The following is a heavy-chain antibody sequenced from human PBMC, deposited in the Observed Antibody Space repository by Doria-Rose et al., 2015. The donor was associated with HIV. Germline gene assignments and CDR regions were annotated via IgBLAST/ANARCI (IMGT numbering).Heavy chain of an antibody. CDR2: IFSDDER. Sequence: QITLKESGPVLVKPTETLTLTCTASGVSLSSPGMGVSWIRQPPGKALEWLANIFSDDERSYKTSLKSRLTISRVTSNSQVVLTMTDMDPVDTATYYCARIKSSRWYHKYYFDFWGQGTLVIVSA. V-gene: IGHV2-26*01. D-gene: IGHD6-13*01. CDR1: GVSLSSPGMG. J-gene: IGHJ4*02. CDR3: ARIKSSRWYHKYYFDF.